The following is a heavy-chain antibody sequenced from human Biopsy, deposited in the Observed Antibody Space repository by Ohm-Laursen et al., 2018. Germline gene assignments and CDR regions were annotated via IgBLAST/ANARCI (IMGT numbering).Heavy chain of an antibody. CDR1: GVYISDYY. Sequence: SDTLSLTCSVSGVYISDYYWSWIRQPPGRGLEWVGSIYYSGSTNYNPSLKSRVTLSMDTSKRQFSLKLSFVTAADTAVYYCARWTPEYDSSRYYLDAFDIWGQGTKVTVSS. D-gene: IGHD3-22*01. CDR2: IYYSGST. J-gene: IGHJ3*02. V-gene: IGHV4-59*07. CDR3: ARWTPEYDSSRYYLDAFDI.